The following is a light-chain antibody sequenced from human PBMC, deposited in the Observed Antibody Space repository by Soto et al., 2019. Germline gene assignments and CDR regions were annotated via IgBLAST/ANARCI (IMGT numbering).Light chain of an antibody. J-gene: IGKJ2*01. Sequence: EMVMTQSPATLSVSPGERATLSCRASQSVSSNLAWYQQQPGQAPRLLIYGASTRTTGIPDRFSGSGSGTEFTLTISSLQSEDFAVYYWQQYNNWPPYTFGQRTKLEIK. CDR3: QQYNNWPPYT. CDR2: GAS. CDR1: QSVSSN. V-gene: IGKV3-15*01.